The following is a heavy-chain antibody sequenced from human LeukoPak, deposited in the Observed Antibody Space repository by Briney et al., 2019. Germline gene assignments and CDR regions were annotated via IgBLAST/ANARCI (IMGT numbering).Heavy chain of an antibody. V-gene: IGHV3-9*01. Sequence: GGSLRLSCAASGFRFSDYYMSWIRQAPGKGLEWVSGISWNSGSIGYADSVKGRFTISRDNAKNSLYLQMNSLRAEDTALYYCAKDGFYDILTGYLDYWGQGTLVTVSS. CDR2: ISWNSGSI. J-gene: IGHJ4*02. CDR1: GFRFSDYY. D-gene: IGHD3-9*01. CDR3: AKDGFYDILTGYLDY.